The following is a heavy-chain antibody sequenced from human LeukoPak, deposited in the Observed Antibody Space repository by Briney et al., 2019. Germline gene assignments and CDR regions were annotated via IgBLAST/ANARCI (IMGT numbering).Heavy chain of an antibody. D-gene: IGHD3-16*01. J-gene: IGHJ4*02. CDR3: AREVMDY. V-gene: IGHV3-53*01. CDR1: GFTFSIYA. Sequence: PGGSLRLSCAASGFTFSIYAMSWVRQAPGKGLEWVSVIYSGGSTYYADSVKGRFTISRDNSKNTLYLQMNSLRAEDTAVYYCAREVMDYWGQGTLVTVSS. CDR2: IYSGGST.